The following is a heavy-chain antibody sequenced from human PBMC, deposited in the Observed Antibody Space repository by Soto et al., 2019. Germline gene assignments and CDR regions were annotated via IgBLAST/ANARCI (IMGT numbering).Heavy chain of an antibody. Sequence: ASVKVSCKASGYTFTSYGISWVRQAPGQGLEWMGWISAYNGNTNYAQKLQGRVTMTTDTSTSTAYMELRSLISDDTAVYYCARDSHYGDYEDWFDPWGQGTLVTVSS. CDR1: GYTFTSYG. D-gene: IGHD4-17*01. J-gene: IGHJ5*02. V-gene: IGHV1-18*04. CDR2: ISAYNGNT. CDR3: ARDSHYGDYEDWFDP.